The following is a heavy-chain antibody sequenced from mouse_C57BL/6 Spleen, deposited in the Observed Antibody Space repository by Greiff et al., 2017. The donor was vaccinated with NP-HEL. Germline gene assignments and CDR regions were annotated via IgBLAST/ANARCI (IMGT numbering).Heavy chain of an antibody. Sequence: VQLQQSGAELVRPGASVKLSCKASGYTFTDYYINWVKQRPGQGLEWIARIYPGSGNTYYNEKFKGKATLTAEKSSSTAYMQLSSLTSEDSAVYFCARHYYGSHYYAMDYWGQGTSVTVSS. V-gene: IGHV1-76*01. CDR2: IYPGSGNT. CDR3: ARHYYGSHYYAMDY. D-gene: IGHD1-1*01. J-gene: IGHJ4*01. CDR1: GYTFTDYY.